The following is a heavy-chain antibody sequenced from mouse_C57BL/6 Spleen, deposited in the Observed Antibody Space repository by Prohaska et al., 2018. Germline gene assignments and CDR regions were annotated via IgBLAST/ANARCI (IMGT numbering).Heavy chain of an antibody. CDR1: GYSFTDYN. CDR2: INPNDGTT. CDR3: ARNPSYYSKECYAMDY. V-gene: IGHV1-39*01. D-gene: IGHD2-5*01. J-gene: IGHJ4*01. Sequence: KPGASVKISCKASGYSFTDYNMNWVKQSNGKSLEWIGVINPNDGTTSYKQKFKGKATLTVDQSSSTAYMQLNSLTSEDSAVYYCARNPSYYSKECYAMDYWGQGTSVTVSS.